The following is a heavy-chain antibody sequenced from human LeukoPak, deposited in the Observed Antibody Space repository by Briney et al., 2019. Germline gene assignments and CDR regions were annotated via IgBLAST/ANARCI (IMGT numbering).Heavy chain of an antibody. V-gene: IGHV6-1*01. Sequence: SQTLSLTCAISGDSVSSNSAGWNWIRQSPSRGLEWLGRTYYRSKWYNDYAVSVKSRITINPDTSKNQFSLQLNSVTPEDTAVYYCARDRYYCSGGSCYSYGMDVWGQGTTVTVSS. D-gene: IGHD2-15*01. CDR1: GDSVSSNSAG. CDR3: ARDRYYCSGGSCYSYGMDV. J-gene: IGHJ6*02. CDR2: TYYRSKWYN.